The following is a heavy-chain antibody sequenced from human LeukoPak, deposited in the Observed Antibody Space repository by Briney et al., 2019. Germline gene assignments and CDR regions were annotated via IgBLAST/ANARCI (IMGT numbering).Heavy chain of an antibody. J-gene: IGHJ4*02. Sequence: SGGSLRLSCAASGFTFSSYAMSWVRQAPGKGLEWVSAISGSGGSTYYADSVKGRFTISRDNSKNTLYLQMNSLRAEDTAVYYSASNPEDIVVVVAATDYWGQGTLVTVSS. V-gene: IGHV3-23*01. D-gene: IGHD2-15*01. CDR2: ISGSGGST. CDR1: GFTFSSYA. CDR3: ASNPEDIVVVVAATDY.